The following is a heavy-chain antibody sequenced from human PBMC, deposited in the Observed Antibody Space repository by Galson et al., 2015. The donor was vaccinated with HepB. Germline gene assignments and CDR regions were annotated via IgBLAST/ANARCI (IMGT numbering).Heavy chain of an antibody. CDR3: ARDIRAARPRGAYYYYGMDV. D-gene: IGHD6-6*01. J-gene: IGHJ6*02. CDR2: IIPIFGTA. V-gene: IGHV1-69*13. CDR1: GGTFSSYA. Sequence: SVKVSCKASGGTFSSYAISWVRQAPGQGLEWMGGIIPIFGTANYAQKFQGGVTITADESTSTAYMELSSLRSEDTAVYYCARDIRAARPRGAYYYYGMDVWGQGTTVTVSS.